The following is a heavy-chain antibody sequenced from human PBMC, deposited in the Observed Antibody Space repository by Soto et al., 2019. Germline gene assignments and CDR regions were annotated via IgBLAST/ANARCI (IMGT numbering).Heavy chain of an antibody. Sequence: GGSLRLSCAASGFTFSGYEMNWVRQAPGKGLEWVSYISTSESIVSYADSVRGRFTISRDNAQNSLFPQMNSLRAEDTAVYYCARETLTLSGVDRGKVYYGLDVWGQGTTVTVSS. D-gene: IGHD3-3*01. CDR1: GFTFSGYE. V-gene: IGHV3-48*03. CDR3: ARETLTLSGVDRGKVYYGLDV. CDR2: ISTSESIV. J-gene: IGHJ6*02.